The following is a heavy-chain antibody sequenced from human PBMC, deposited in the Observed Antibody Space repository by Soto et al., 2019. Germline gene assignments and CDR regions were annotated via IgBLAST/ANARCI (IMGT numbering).Heavy chain of an antibody. CDR1: GYTFTDHY. J-gene: IGHJ6*02. V-gene: IGHV1-2*02. Sequence: QVQLVQSGAEVKKPGASVKVSYVASGYTFTDHYIHWVRQAPGQGLEWMGWINPHSGDTIYAQKFQGRVTLTRDTSISTVYMELSRLRSDDTAVYYCARGRTVNFYGMDVWGQGTTVTVSS. CDR2: INPHSGDT. D-gene: IGHD4-17*01. CDR3: ARGRTVNFYGMDV.